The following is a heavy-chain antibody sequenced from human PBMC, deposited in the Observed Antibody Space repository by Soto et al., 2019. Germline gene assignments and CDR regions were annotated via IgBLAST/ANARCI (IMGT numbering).Heavy chain of an antibody. CDR3: ARGSVSSSSYYYYYLDV. J-gene: IGHJ6*03. V-gene: IGHV6-1*01. Sequence: SQTLSLTCAISGDSVSSNSAAWNWIRQSPSRGLEWLGRTYYRSKGYNGYAVSVKSRITINPDTSKNQFYLQLNSVTPEDTAVYYCARGSVSSSSYYYYYLDVWGKGTTVTVSS. D-gene: IGHD6-6*01. CDR2: TYYRSKGYN. CDR1: GDSVSSNSAA.